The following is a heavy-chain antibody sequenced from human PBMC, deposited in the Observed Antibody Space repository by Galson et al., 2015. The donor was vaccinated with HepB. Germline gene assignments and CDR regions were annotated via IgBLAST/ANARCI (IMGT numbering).Heavy chain of an antibody. CDR3: ARGAGRFGGQ. Sequence: SLRLSCAASGFIVSTNYMSWVRQAPGKGLEWVSLIYTGGSTRYRDTVKGRFTISRDNSKNTLDLQMNSLRVEDTAVYYCARGAGRFGGQWGQGTLVTVSS. D-gene: IGHD3-16*01. J-gene: IGHJ4*02. CDR1: GFIVSTNY. CDR2: IYTGGST. V-gene: IGHV3-66*01.